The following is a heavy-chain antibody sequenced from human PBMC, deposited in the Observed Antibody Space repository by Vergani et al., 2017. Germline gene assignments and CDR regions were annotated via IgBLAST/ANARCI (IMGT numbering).Heavy chain of an antibody. D-gene: IGHD2-15*01. Sequence: EVQLLESGGGLVQPGGSLRLSCGASGFTFSSYAMTWVRQAPGKGLEWVSAISGSGGNTFYTDSVKGRFTISRDNSKDTLYLQMNSLRVEDTAIYYCAKARDPNCKGGNCYSYYYSLDLWGQGTTVTVSS. CDR3: AKARDPNCKGGNCYSYYYSLDL. CDR2: ISGSGGNT. CDR1: GFTFSSYA. V-gene: IGHV3-23*01. J-gene: IGHJ6*02.